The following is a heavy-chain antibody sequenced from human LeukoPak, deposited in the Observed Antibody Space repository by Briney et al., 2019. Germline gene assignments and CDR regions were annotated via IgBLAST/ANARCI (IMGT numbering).Heavy chain of an antibody. V-gene: IGHV4-59*08. Sequence: PSETLSLTCTVSGGSISSYYWSWIRQPPGKGLEWIGYIYYSGSTNYNPSLKSRVTISVDTSKNQVSLNLTSVTVADTAVYYCATHVELVVAGPFDYWGQGALVTVSS. CDR3: ATHVELVVAGPFDY. CDR2: IYYSGST. J-gene: IGHJ4*02. D-gene: IGHD1-7*01. CDR1: GGSISSYY.